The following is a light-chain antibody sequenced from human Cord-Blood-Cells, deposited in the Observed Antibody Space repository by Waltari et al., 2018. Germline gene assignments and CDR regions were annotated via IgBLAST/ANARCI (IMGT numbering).Light chain of an antibody. CDR1: SSDVGGYNY. J-gene: IGLJ2*01. CDR2: DVS. Sequence: QSALTQPASVSGSPGQSITISCTGPSSDVGGYNYVSWYQQHPGKAPKLRIYDVSNRPSWVYSRFSGPKSGNTASLTISGLQAEDEADYYCSSYTSSITLVFGGGTKLTVL. V-gene: IGLV2-14*01. CDR3: SSYTSSITLV.